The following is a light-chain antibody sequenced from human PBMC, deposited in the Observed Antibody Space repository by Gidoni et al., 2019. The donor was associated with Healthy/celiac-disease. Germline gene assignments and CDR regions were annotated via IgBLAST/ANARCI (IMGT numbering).Light chain of an antibody. CDR1: TSDVGGYNY. J-gene: IGLJ2*01. V-gene: IGLV2-14*01. CDR2: EVS. CDR3: CSYTSSSTLL. Sequence: QSALTQPASVSGSPGPSITISSTGTTSDVGGYNYVSRYQQHPGKAPKLMIYEVSNRPSGVPDRFSGSKSGNTASLTISGLQAEDEADYYCCSYTSSSTLLFGGGTKLTVL.